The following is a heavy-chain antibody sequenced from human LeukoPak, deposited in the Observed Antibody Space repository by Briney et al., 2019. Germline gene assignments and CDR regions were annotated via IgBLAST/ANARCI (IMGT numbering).Heavy chain of an antibody. CDR3: AELGITMIGGV. J-gene: IGHJ6*04. CDR2: ISSSSNSI. V-gene: IGHV3-21*01. CDR1: GFTSSSYE. Sequence: GGSLRLSCAASGFTSSSYEMNWVRQAPGKGLEWVSSISSSSNSIYYADSVKGRFTISRDNAKNSLYLQMNSLRAEDTAVYYCAELGITMIGGVWGKGTTVTISS. D-gene: IGHD3-10*02.